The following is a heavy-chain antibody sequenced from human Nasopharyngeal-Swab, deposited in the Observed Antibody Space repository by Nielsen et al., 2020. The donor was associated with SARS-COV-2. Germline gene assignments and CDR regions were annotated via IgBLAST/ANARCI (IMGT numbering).Heavy chain of an antibody. CDR1: GDSVSRHNAA. CDR2: TYYRTQGYS. V-gene: IGHV6-1*01. CDR3: ARDRGALNV. J-gene: IGHJ6*02. Sequence: SQTLSLTCAISGDSVSRHNAAWNWIRQSPTRGLEWLGRTYYRTQGYSDYAVYVKSRITINPDTAKNQFSLKLNSVTPEDTAVYYCARDRGALNVWGQGTTVTVSS. D-gene: IGHD3-10*01.